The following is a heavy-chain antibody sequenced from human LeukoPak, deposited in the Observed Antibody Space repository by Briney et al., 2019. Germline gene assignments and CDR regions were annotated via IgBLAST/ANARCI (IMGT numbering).Heavy chain of an antibody. CDR1: GFTVSSNY. V-gene: IGHV3-66*01. J-gene: IGHJ4*02. D-gene: IGHD1-26*01. CDR3: AREGRGSYYFDY. CDR2: VYGGGST. Sequence: GGSLRLSCAASGFTVSSNYMSWVRQAPGKGLEWVSVVYGGGSTFYADSVKGRFTISRDNSKNTLYLQVNSLRVEDTAVYYCAREGRGSYYFDYWGQGTLVTVSS.